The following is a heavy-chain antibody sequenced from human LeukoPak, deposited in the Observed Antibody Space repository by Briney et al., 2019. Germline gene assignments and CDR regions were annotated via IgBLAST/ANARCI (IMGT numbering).Heavy chain of an antibody. Sequence: GPVKVSCKASGYTLTGYYMHWMRQAPGQGLEWMGWINPNSGDTHFAQNFQGRVTLTRDTSISTAYMELTSLRSDDTAVYYCARDSGYFGSGTYSLGYWYFHLWGRGTLVTVSS. CDR3: ARDSGYFGSGTYSLGYWYFHL. V-gene: IGHV1-2*02. CDR2: INPNSGDT. D-gene: IGHD3-10*01. CDR1: GYTLTGYY. J-gene: IGHJ2*01.